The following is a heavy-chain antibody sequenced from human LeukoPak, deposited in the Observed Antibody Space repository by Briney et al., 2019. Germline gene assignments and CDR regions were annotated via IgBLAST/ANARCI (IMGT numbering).Heavy chain of an antibody. CDR2: INPNSGGR. Sequence: GASVKVSFKASGYTFTVYYMHWVRQAPGQGLEWMGWINPNSGGRNYAQKFQGRVTITRDTSISTAYMELSRLRSDDTAVYYCARGTRYSYGKFDYWGQGTLVTVSS. V-gene: IGHV1-2*02. CDR3: ARGTRYSYGKFDY. D-gene: IGHD5-18*01. J-gene: IGHJ4*02. CDR1: GYTFTVYY.